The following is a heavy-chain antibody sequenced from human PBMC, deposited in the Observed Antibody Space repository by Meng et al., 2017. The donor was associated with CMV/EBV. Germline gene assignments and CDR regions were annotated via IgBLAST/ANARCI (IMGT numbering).Heavy chain of an antibody. V-gene: IGHV3-7*01. Sequence: GESLKISCAASGFTFSSYWMSWVRQAPGKGLEWVANIKQDGSEKYYVDSVKGRFTISRDNAKNSLYLQMHSLRAEDTAMYYCARDHHLMYYYDTSGYYPWGRGTLVTVSS. CDR3: ARDHHLMYYYDTSGYYP. J-gene: IGHJ5*02. CDR2: IKQDGSEK. D-gene: IGHD3-22*01. CDR1: GFTFSSYW.